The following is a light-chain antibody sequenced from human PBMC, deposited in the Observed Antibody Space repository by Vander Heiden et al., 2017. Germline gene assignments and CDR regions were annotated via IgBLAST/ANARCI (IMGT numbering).Light chain of an antibody. CDR2: TNN. CDR1: SSNIKANT. V-gene: IGLV1-44*01. Sequence: QSVLTQPPSASGTPGQRVTIACSGSSSNIKANTVNWFQQLPGTAPKLLIYTNNQRPSGVPDRFSGSKSDTSASLAISGLQSEDEADYYCASWDASLNGWVFGGGTKLTVL. J-gene: IGLJ3*02. CDR3: ASWDASLNGWV.